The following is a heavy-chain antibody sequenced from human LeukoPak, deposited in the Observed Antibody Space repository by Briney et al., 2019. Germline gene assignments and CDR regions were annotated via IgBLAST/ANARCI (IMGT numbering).Heavy chain of an antibody. CDR3: AKGEMATIPVDY. D-gene: IGHD5-24*01. CDR1: GFIFSSYA. Sequence: TGGSLRLSCAASGFIFSSYAMSWVRQAPGKGLEWVSAISGSGVSTYYADSVKGRFTISRDNSKNTLYLQMNSLRAEDTAVYYCAKGEMATIPVDYWGQGTLVTVSS. J-gene: IGHJ4*02. V-gene: IGHV3-23*01. CDR2: ISGSGVST.